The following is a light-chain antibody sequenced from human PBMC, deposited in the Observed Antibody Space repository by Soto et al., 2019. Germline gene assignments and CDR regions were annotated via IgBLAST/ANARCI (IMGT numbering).Light chain of an antibody. V-gene: IGKV1-33*01. J-gene: IGKJ4*01. CDR2: DAS. CDR1: QYISNY. Sequence: DIQMTQSPCSLSASVGDRVTITCQASQYISNYLNWYQQKPGKAPKLLIYDASNLETGVPSRFSGSGSGTDFTFTISSLQPEDIATYYCQQYDNLPLTFGGGTKVDIK. CDR3: QQYDNLPLT.